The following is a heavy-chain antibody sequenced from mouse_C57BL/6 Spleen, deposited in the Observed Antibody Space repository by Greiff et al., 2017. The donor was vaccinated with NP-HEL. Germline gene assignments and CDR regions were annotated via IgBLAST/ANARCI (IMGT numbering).Heavy chain of an antibody. CDR3: ARDYYGSRYFDV. CDR2: IYPGSGST. V-gene: IGHV1-55*01. D-gene: IGHD1-1*01. J-gene: IGHJ1*03. CDR1: GYTFTSYW. Sequence: QVQLQQSGAELVKPGASVKMSCKASGYTFTSYWITWVKQRPGQGLEWIGDIYPGSGSTNYNEKFKSKATLTVDTSSSTAYMQLSSLTSEDSAVYYCARDYYGSRYFDVWGKGTTVTVSS.